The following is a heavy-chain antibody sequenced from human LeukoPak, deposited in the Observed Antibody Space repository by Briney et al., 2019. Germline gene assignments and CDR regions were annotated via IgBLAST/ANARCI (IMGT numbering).Heavy chain of an antibody. CDR2: IIPIFGTA. D-gene: IGHD2-2*01. Sequence: GASVKVSCKASGGTFSSYAINWVRQAPGQGLEWMGGIIPIFGTANYAQKFQGRVTITADESTSTAYMELSSLRSDDTAVYYCARGLGYCSSTSCYGPRYYYYMDVWGKGTTATVSS. CDR1: GGTFSSYA. J-gene: IGHJ6*03. V-gene: IGHV1-69*13. CDR3: ARGLGYCSSTSCYGPRYYYYMDV.